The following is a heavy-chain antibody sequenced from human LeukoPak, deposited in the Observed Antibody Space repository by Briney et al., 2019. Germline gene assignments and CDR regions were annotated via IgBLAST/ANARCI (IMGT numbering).Heavy chain of an antibody. Sequence: GGSLRLSCAASGFTFDDYAMHWIRQAPGKGLEWVSGISWNSGSIGYADSVKGRFTISRDNAKNSLYLQMNSLRAEDTALYYCAKVRGSRPYYDILTGYFDYWGQGTLVTVSS. CDR3: AKVRGSRPYYDILTGYFDY. D-gene: IGHD3-9*01. CDR1: GFTFDDYA. V-gene: IGHV3-9*01. CDR2: ISWNSGSI. J-gene: IGHJ4*02.